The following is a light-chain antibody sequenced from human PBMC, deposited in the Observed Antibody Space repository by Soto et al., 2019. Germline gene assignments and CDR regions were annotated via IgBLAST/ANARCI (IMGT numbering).Light chain of an antibody. CDR2: GAS. J-gene: IGKJ1*01. V-gene: IGKV3-20*01. CDR3: QQYGSSPPWT. Sequence: EIVLTQSPGTLSLSPGERATLSCRASQSVSGIHFAWYQQKPGQAPRLLIYGASNRATGTQDRFSASGSGTDFTLTISRLEPEDVAVYYCQQYGSSPPWTFGQGTKVQIK. CDR1: QSVSGIH.